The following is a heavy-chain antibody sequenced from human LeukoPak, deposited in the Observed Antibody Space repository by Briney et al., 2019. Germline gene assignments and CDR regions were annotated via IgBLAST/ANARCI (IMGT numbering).Heavy chain of an antibody. CDR1: GFTVSINS. CDR2: IYSGGNT. CDR3: SKPPRPRTYFMDV. Sequence: GGSLRLSCTVSGFTVSINSMSWVRQAPGKGLEWVSFIYSGGNTHYSDSVKGRFTISRDNSKNTLYLQMNSLRAEDTAVYYCSKPPRPRTYFMDVWGKGTTVTISS. D-gene: IGHD3/OR15-3a*01. J-gene: IGHJ6*03. V-gene: IGHV3-53*01.